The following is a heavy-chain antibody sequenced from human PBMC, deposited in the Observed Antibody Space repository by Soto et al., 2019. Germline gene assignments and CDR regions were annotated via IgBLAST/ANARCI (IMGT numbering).Heavy chain of an antibody. D-gene: IGHD2-15*01. V-gene: IGHV3-7*01. CDR1: GFTFSTFW. Sequence: EMHLVESGGGLVQPGGSLRLSCAASGFTFSTFWMTWVRQAPGKGLEWVANIKQDGSERYYVDSVKGRFTISRDNTKNSVYLQMNSLRAEDTAVYYCARGRGLGVWGQGTTVTVSS. CDR3: ARGRGLGV. CDR2: IKQDGSER. J-gene: IGHJ6*02.